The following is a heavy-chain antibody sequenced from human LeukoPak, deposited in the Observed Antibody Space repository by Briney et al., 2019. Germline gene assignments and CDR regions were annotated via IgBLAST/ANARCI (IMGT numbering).Heavy chain of an antibody. CDR2: ISGSGGST. Sequence: PGGSLRLSCAASGFTFSSYAMSWVRQVPGKGLEWVSAISGSGGSTYYADSVKGRFTISRDNSKNTLYLQMNSLRAEDTAVYYCAKLYCSGGSCYYYFDYWGQGTLVTVSS. CDR1: GFTFSSYA. J-gene: IGHJ4*02. CDR3: AKLYCSGGSCYYYFDY. D-gene: IGHD2-15*01. V-gene: IGHV3-23*01.